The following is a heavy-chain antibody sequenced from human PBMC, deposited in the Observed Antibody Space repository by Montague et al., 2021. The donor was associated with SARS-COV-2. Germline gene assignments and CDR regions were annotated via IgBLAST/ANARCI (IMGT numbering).Heavy chain of an antibody. J-gene: IGHJ6*02. D-gene: IGHD1-14*01. CDR1: GDSISTSQYY. CDR3: ASLSIRAMTDYYYGTDV. CDR2: IYYSGST. V-gene: IGHV4-39*01. Sequence: SETLSLTCTVSGDSISTSQYYWGWVRQPPGKGLEWIGPIYYSGSTYYNPSLKSRVTISEDTSKNQFSLRLSSVTAADTAVYYCASLSIRAMTDYYYGTDVWGRGTTVTVSS.